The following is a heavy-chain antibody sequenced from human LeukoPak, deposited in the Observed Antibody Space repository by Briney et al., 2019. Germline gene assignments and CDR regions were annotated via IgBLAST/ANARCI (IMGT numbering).Heavy chain of an antibody. CDR3: ARAGCSSTSCYRPPNDAFDI. D-gene: IGHD2-2*02. CDR1: GFTFRSYS. Sequence: GGSLRLSCAASGFTFRSYSMNWVRQAPGKGLEWVSSISTSSTYIYYADSVKGRFTISRDNAKNSLSLQMHSLGAEDTAVYYCARAGCSSTSCYRPPNDAFDIWGQGTMVTVSS. V-gene: IGHV3-21*01. CDR2: ISTSSTYI. J-gene: IGHJ3*02.